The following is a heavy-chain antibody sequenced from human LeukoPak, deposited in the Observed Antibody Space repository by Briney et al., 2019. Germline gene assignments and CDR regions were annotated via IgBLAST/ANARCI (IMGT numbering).Heavy chain of an antibody. J-gene: IGHJ4*02. CDR1: GFTFSTYR. V-gene: IGHV3-7*03. CDR2: ITEDGSGK. CDR3: ASGRYGDYHFDY. D-gene: IGHD4-17*01. Sequence: PGGSLRLSCAASGFTFSTYRMAWVRQAPGKGLEWMATITEDGSGKYHVDSVKGRFTISRDNAKNSLYLQMNSLRAENTAVYYCASGRYGDYHFDYWGQGTLVTVSS.